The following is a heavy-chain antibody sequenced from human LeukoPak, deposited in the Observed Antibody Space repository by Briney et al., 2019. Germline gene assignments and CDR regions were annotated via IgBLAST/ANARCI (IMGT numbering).Heavy chain of an antibody. CDR3: AKAAYFYGSGSYHNDY. J-gene: IGHJ4*02. CDR1: GFTFSSYA. D-gene: IGHD3-10*01. Sequence: GGSLRLSCAASGFTFSSYAMSWVRQARGKGLEWVSAISGSGGSTYYADSVKGRFTISRDNSKNTLYLQMNSLRAEDTAVYFCAKAAYFYGSGSYHNDYRGQGTLVTVSS. CDR2: ISGSGGST. V-gene: IGHV3-23*01.